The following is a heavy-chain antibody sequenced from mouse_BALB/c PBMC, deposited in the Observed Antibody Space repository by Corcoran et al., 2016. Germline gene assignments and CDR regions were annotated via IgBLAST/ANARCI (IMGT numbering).Heavy chain of an antibody. CDR3: ARELYGNYLYYAMDY. Sequence: EIQLQQTGPELVKPGASVKISCKASGYSFTDYIMLWVKQSHGKSLEWIGNINPYYGSTSYNLKFKGKATLTVDKSSSTAYMQLNSLTSEDSAVYYCARELYGNYLYYAMDYWGQGTSVTVSS. CDR1: GYSFTDYI. V-gene: IGHV1-39*01. J-gene: IGHJ4*01. CDR2: INPYYGST. D-gene: IGHD2-10*02.